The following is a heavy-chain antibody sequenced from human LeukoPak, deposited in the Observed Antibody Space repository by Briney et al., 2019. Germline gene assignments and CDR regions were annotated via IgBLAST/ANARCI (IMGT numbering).Heavy chain of an antibody. CDR3: ARVGGVSSPGWFDP. V-gene: IGHV1-2*02. J-gene: IGHJ5*02. D-gene: IGHD2-8*02. CDR1: GYTFTVYY. CDR2: INPNIGCT. Sequence: ASVKVSCKASGYTFTVYYMHWGRQAPGQGLEWRVWINPNIGCTNSAQKFQCRVTMTTDTSITSTYLELSRLRSDDTAVYYCARVGGVSSPGWFDPWGQGTLVTVSS.